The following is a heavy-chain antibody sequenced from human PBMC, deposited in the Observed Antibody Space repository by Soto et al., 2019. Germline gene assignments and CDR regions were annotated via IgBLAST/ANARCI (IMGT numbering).Heavy chain of an antibody. D-gene: IGHD2-2*01. CDR1: GYTFTSYA. CDR3: ARKALYCSSTSCSHPDDYFDY. J-gene: IGHJ4*02. Sequence: GASVKVSCKASGYTFTSYAMHWVRQAPGQRLEWMGWINAGNGNTKYSQKFQGRVTITRDTSASTAYMELSSLRSEDTAVYYCARKALYCSSTSCSHPDDYFDYWGQGTLVTVSS. CDR2: INAGNGNT. V-gene: IGHV1-3*01.